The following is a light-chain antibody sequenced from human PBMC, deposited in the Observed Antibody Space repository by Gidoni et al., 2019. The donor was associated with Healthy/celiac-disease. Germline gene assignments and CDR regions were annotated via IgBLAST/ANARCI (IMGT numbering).Light chain of an antibody. J-gene: IGKJ5*01. Sequence: EIVMQPSPATLSVSPGERATLPCRASQSVTSNLAWYQQKPGQAPRLLIYGASTRASGIPARFSGSGSGTEFTLTISSLQSEDFAVYYCQQYNNWPPITFGQGPRLEIK. CDR2: GAS. CDR1: QSVTSN. CDR3: QQYNNWPPIT. V-gene: IGKV3-15*01.